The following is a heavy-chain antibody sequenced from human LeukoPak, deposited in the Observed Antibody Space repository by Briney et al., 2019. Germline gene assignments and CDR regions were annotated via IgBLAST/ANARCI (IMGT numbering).Heavy chain of an antibody. J-gene: IGHJ4*02. V-gene: IGHV3-23*01. CDR2: ISNSGGST. CDR3: AKHSFRAGFQGFGY. Sequence: PGGSLRLSCAASGFTFSSYAMSWVRQAPGKGLEWVSGISNSGGSTYYADSVKGRFTISRDNSKNTLYLQMNSLRAEDAAIYYCAKHSFRAGFQGFGYWGQGTLVTVSS. D-gene: IGHD3-10*01. CDR1: GFTFSSYA.